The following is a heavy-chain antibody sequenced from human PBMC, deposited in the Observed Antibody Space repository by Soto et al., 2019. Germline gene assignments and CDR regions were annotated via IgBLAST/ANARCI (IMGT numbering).Heavy chain of an antibody. CDR1: GFSLSTSGVG. CDR3: AHIDITFGGVGRRDAFDV. V-gene: IGHV2-5*02. CDR2: IYWDDDK. Sequence: QITLMESGPTLVKPTQTLTLTCTFSGFSLSTSGVGVGWIRQPPGKALEWLALIYWDDDKRYSPSLKNRLTITKDTPRHQVVLTMTNMDPVATATYYCAHIDITFGGVGRRDAFDVWGQGTVVTVSS. J-gene: IGHJ3*01. D-gene: IGHD3-16*01.